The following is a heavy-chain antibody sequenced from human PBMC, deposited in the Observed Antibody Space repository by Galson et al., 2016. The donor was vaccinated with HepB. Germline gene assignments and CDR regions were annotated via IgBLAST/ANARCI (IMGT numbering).Heavy chain of an antibody. J-gene: IGHJ6*02. V-gene: IGHV4-34*01. Sequence: ETLSLTCPAYGGSFSGHYWNWIRQSPGKGLEWIGDVNHSGNTNYNPSLKSRVTISLDTSKDQFSLKLTSVTAADTGVYYCATAIPRIYYTLDVWDQGTTVIVSS. CDR2: VNHSGNT. CDR3: ATAIPRIYYTLDV. CDR1: GGSFSGHY. D-gene: IGHD2-15*01.